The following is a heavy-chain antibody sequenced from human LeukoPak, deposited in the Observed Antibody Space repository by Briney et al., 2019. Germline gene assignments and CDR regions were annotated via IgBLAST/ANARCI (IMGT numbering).Heavy chain of an antibody. D-gene: IGHD1-26*01. Sequence: GGSLRLSCAASGFTFASYWMSWVRQAPGKGLEWVANIKQDGHEKYCADSLKGRFTISRDNAKKSLYLQMNSLRAEGTAVYFCARASGNSGTYYGYHYFYMDVWGKGTAVTVSS. V-gene: IGHV3-7*01. CDR2: IKQDGHEK. CDR1: GFTFASYW. J-gene: IGHJ6*03. CDR3: ARASGNSGTYYGYHYFYMDV.